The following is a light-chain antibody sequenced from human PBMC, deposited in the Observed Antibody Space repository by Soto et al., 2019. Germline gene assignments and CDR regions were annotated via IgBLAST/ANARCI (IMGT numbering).Light chain of an antibody. CDR2: KAS. Sequence: DIKMTQSPSTLSASVGDRVTITCRASQSISTWLAWYQQKPGKAPNLLIYKASTLESGVPSRFSGSGSGTEFTLTISSLQPDDFATYYCQQYNDYSWTFGQGTKVEIK. CDR3: QQYNDYSWT. J-gene: IGKJ1*01. V-gene: IGKV1-5*03. CDR1: QSISTW.